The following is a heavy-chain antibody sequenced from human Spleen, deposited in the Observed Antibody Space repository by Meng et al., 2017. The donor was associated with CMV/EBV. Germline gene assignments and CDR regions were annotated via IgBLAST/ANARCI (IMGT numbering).Heavy chain of an antibody. D-gene: IGHD2-2*01. Sequence: ETLSLTCTVSGGSISSGGYYWSWVRQAPGKGLEWVSAISGSGGSTYYADSVKGRFTISRDNSKNTLYLQMNSLRAEDTAVYYCAKDQDIVVVPAAPPYYYYGMDVWGQGTTVTVSS. CDR2: ISGSGGST. J-gene: IGHJ6*02. CDR1: GGSISSGGYY. CDR3: AKDQDIVVVPAAPPYYYYGMDV. V-gene: IGHV3-23*01.